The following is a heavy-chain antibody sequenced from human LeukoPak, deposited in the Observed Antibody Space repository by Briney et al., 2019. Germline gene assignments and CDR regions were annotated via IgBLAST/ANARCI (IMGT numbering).Heavy chain of an antibody. V-gene: IGHV4-4*02. CDR3: ARESVGCSSTSCYALIDY. CDR2: IYHSGST. D-gene: IGHD2-2*01. Sequence: SGTLSLTCAVSGDSISNDHWWSWVRQPPGKGLEWIGEIYHSGSTNYNPSLKSRVTISVDTSKNQFSLKLSSVTAADTAVYYCARESVGCSSTSCYALIDYWGQGTLVTVSS. J-gene: IGHJ4*02. CDR1: GDSISNDHW.